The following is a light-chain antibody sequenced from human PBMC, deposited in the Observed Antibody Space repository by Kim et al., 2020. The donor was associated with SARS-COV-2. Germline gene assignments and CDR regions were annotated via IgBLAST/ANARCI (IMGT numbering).Light chain of an antibody. V-gene: IGKV1-39*01. CDR3: QQSFSTSPLT. J-gene: IGKJ4*01. Sequence: DIQMTQSPSSLSASVGDRITITCRASQNIGTSLNWYHQKPGKAPKLLVYAASTLQSGVPSRFSGSGRGTDFTLTISTLQPEDFASYYCQQSFSTSPLTFGGGTKVDIK. CDR2: AAS. CDR1: QNIGTS.